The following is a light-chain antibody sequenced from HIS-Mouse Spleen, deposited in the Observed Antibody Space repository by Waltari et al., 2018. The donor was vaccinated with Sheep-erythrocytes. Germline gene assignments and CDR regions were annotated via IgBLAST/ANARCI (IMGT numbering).Light chain of an antibody. Sequence: QSALTQPPSASGSPGQSVTISCPGTRRAVGGYNYVSRYQPHPGQPPKLMIYEVSKRPSGVPDRFSGSKSGNTASLTVSGLQAEDEADYYCSSYAGSNNWVFGGGTKLTVL. CDR2: EVS. J-gene: IGLJ3*02. V-gene: IGLV2-8*01. CDR1: RRAVGGYNY. CDR3: SSYAGSNNWV.